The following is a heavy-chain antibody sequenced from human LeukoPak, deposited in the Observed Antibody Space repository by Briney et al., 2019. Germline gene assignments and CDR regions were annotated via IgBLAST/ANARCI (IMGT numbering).Heavy chain of an antibody. J-gene: IGHJ4*02. CDR3: ARVGQELELGEQGDF. D-gene: IGHD3-16*01. V-gene: IGHV1-18*01. CDR2: IRPYNGNT. CDR1: GYTFTSYG. Sequence: ASVKVSCKASGYTFTSYGISWVRQAPGQGLEWMGWIRPYNGNTNYAQNLQGRVTMTTDTSTTTAYMELRSLRSDDTAVYYCARVGQELELGEQGDFWGQGTLVTVSS.